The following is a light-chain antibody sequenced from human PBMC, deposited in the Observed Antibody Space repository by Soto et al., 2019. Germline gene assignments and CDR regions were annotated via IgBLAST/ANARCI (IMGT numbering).Light chain of an antibody. J-gene: IGLJ1*01. CDR3: SSYTSSSTLV. CDR1: SRDIGAYNL. V-gene: IGLV2-14*01. Sequence: QSVLTQPASVSGSPGQSITISCSGTSRDIGAYNLVSWYQQPPGKAPKLLIYEVSNRPSGVSNRFSGSKSGNTASLTISGLQAEDEADYYCSSYTSSSTLVFGTGTRSPS. CDR2: EVS.